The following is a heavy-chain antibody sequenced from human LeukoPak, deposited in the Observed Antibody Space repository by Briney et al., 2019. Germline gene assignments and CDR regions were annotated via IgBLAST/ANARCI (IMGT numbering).Heavy chain of an antibody. CDR2: ISGSGGST. D-gene: IGHD3-3*02. CDR3: AKDMRIGISTQVLDC. J-gene: IGHJ4*02. Sequence: PGGSLRLSCAASGFTFSNYATSRVRQAPGKGLEWVSAISGSGGSTYYADSVKGRFTISRDNSKNTLYLQMNSLTAEDTAVYYCAKDMRIGISTQVLDCWGQGTLVTVSS. V-gene: IGHV3-23*01. CDR1: GFTFSNYA.